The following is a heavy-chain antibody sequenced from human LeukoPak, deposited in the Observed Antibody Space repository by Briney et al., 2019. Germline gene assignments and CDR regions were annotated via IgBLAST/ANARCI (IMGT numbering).Heavy chain of an antibody. V-gene: IGHV3-53*01. Sequence: GGSLRLSCAASGFTVRSNYMTWVRQAPGKGLEWVSVIYANGSTYYADSVKGRFTISRDDSRNTLYLQMNSLRDEDTAVYYCTRGPEWSRPVGDACDVWGQGTMVTVSS. CDR2: IYANGST. D-gene: IGHD3-3*01. CDR3: TRGPEWSRPVGDACDV. J-gene: IGHJ3*01. CDR1: GFTVRSNY.